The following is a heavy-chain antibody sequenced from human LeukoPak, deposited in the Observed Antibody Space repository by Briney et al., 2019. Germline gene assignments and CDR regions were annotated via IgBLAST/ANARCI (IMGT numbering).Heavy chain of an antibody. CDR1: GGSISSYY. CDR2: IYTSGST. J-gene: IGHJ4*02. V-gene: IGHV4-4*07. CDR3: ARVGVGHYGDYLYYFDY. D-gene: IGHD4-17*01. Sequence: SETLSLTCTVSGGSISSYYWSWIRQPAGKGLEWIGRIYTSGSTNYNPSLKSRVTISVDKSKNQFSLKLSSVTAADTAVYYCARVGVGHYGDYLYYFDYWGQGTLVTVSS.